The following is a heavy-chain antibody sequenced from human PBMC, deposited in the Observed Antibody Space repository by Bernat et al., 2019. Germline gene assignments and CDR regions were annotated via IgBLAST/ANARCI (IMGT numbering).Heavy chain of an antibody. J-gene: IGHJ5*02. CDR3: AKAPHDYGADNWYDP. CDR2: ISYDGSNK. D-gene: IGHD4-17*01. V-gene: IGHV3-30*18. Sequence: QVQLVESGGGVVQPGRSLRLSCAASGFTFSSYGMHWVRQAPGKGLEWVAVISYDGSNKYYADSVKGRFTISRDNSKNTLYLQMNSLRVEDTAVYYCAKAPHDYGADNWYDPWGQGTLVTVSS. CDR1: GFTFSSYG.